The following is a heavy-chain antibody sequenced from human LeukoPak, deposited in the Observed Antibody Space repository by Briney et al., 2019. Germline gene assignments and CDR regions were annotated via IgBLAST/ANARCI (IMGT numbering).Heavy chain of an antibody. CDR2: IIPIFGTA. D-gene: IGHD3-3*02. V-gene: IGHV1-69*13. CDR1: GGTFSSYA. Sequence: GASVNVSCTASGGTFSSYAISWVRQAPGQGLEWMGGIIPIFGTANYAQKFQGRVTITADESPSTAYMELSSLRSEDTAVYYCARGYIFGVVTYYYYGMDVWGQGTTVTVSS. CDR3: ARGYIFGVVTYYYYGMDV. J-gene: IGHJ6*02.